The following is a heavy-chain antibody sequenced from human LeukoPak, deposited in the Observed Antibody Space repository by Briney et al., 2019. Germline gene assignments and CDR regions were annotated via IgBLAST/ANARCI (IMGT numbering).Heavy chain of an antibody. J-gene: IGHJ5*02. V-gene: IGHV1-2*02. CDR2: INPNGGGT. CDR3: ARDVGVDIVVVPAAIPVDP. Sequence: ASVKVSCKASGYTFTGYYMHWVRQAPGQGLEWMGWINPNGGGTNYAQKFQGRVTMTRDTSISTAYMELSRLRSDDTAVYYCARDVGVDIVVVPAAIPVDPWGQGTLVTVSS. CDR1: GYTFTGYY. D-gene: IGHD2-2*02.